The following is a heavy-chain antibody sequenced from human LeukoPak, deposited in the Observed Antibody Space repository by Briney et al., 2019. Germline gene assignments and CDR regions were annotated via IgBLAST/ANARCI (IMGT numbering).Heavy chain of an antibody. J-gene: IGHJ3*02. CDR3: ARPGYCSSTSCYEDAFDI. V-gene: IGHV4-38-2*01. CDR1: GYSISSGYY. D-gene: IGHD2-2*01. CDR2: IYHSGST. Sequence: SETLSLTCAVSGYSISSGYYWGWIRQPPGKGLEWIGSIYHSGSTYYNPSLKSRVTISVDTSKNQFSLKLSSVTAADTAVYYCARPGYCSSTSCYEDAFDIWGQGTMVTVSS.